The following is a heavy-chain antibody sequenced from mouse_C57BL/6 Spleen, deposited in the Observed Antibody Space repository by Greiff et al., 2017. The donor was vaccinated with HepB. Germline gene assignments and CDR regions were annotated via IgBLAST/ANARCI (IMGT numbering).Heavy chain of an antibody. CDR1: GYTFTDYE. CDR3: TPSWDGTWFAY. V-gene: IGHV1-15*01. J-gene: IGHJ3*01. CDR2: IDPETGGT. D-gene: IGHD4-1*01. Sequence: VQLQQSGAELVRPGASVTLSCKASGYTFTDYEMHWVKQTPVHGLEWIGAIDPETGGTAYNQKFKGKAILTADKSSSTAYMELRSLTSEDSAVYYCTPSWDGTWFAYWGQGTLVTVSA.